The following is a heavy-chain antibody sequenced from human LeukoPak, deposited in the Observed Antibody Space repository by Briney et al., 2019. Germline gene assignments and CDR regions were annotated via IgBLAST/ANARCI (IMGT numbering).Heavy chain of an antibody. D-gene: IGHD1-26*01. CDR1: GYTFTSFY. V-gene: IGHV1-46*01. J-gene: IGHJ4*02. CDR3: ARAGENYYHFYY. Sequence: ASVKVSCKASGYTFTSFYMHWVRQAPGQGLEWMGIFNPSGSSTTYAQKFQGSVTMTRDTSTSIVYMELSSLGSEDTAVYYCARAGENYYHFYYWGQGTLVTVCS. CDR2: FNPSGSST.